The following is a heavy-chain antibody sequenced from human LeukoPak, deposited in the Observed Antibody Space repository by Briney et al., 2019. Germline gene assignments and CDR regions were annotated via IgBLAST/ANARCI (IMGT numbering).Heavy chain of an antibody. CDR3: AKDHRPDSSGLAGY. CDR1: GFTFSSYG. CDR2: ISYDGSNK. J-gene: IGHJ4*02. Sequence: PGGSLRLSCAASGFTFSSYGMHWVRQAPGKGLEWVAVISYDGSNKYYADSVKGRFTISRDNSKNTLYLQMNSLRAEDTAVYYCAKDHRPDSSGLAGYWGQGILVTVSS. V-gene: IGHV3-30*18. D-gene: IGHD3-22*01.